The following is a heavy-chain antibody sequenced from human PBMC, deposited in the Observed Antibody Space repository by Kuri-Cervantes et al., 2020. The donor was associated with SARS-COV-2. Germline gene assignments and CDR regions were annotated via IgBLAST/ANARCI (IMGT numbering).Heavy chain of an antibody. D-gene: IGHD3-16*01. CDR2: ISGSGGST. CDR1: GFTFSDYY. CDR3: AKDQARYDYVWGSPDY. J-gene: IGHJ4*02. V-gene: IGHV3-23*01. Sequence: LSLTCAASGFTFSDYYMSWIRQAPGKGLEWVSAISGSGGSTYYADSVKGRFTISRDNSKNTLYLQMNSLRAEDAAVYYCAKDQARYDYVWGSPDYWGQGTLVTVSS.